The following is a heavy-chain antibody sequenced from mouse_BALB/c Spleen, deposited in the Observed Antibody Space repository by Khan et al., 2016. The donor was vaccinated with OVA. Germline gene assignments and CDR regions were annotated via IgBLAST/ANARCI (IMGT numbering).Heavy chain of an antibody. CDR2: IFPGTGTT. V-gene: IGHV1S132*01. CDR1: GYSFSSYW. Sequence: QVRLQQSGAELVKPGASVKLSCKTSGYSFSSYWIQWVKQRPGQGLGWIGQIFPGTGTTYYNEIFTGQATLTVYTSSSTAYMQLSSLTSEDSAVYFCARGYFGNYEFVYWGRGTLVTVSP. CDR3: ARGYFGNYEFVY. D-gene: IGHD2-1*01. J-gene: IGHJ3*01.